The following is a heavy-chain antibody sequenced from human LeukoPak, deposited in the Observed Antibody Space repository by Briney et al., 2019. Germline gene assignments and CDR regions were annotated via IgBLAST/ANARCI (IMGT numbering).Heavy chain of an antibody. CDR3: ARHALYDFWSGRTYYFDY. J-gene: IGHJ4*02. D-gene: IGHD3-3*01. Sequence: SETLSLTCAVSGYSISSGYYWGWIRQPPGKGLGWIGSIYHSGSTYYNPSLKSRVTISVDTSKNPFSLELSSVTAADTAVYYCARHALYDFWSGRTYYFDYWGQGTLVTVSS. CDR2: IYHSGST. V-gene: IGHV4-38-2*01. CDR1: GYSISSGYY.